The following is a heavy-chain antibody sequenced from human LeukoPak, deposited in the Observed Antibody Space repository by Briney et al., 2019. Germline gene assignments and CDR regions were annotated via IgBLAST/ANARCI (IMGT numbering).Heavy chain of an antibody. Sequence: PGGSLRPSCAASGFSFSSYAMSWVRQAPGKGLEWVSTISGTGASAYYADSVKGRFTISRDNSKSTLFLQLNSLRAEDTALYYCAKMSLIVVPSVIDSWGQGTLATVSS. CDR2: ISGTGASA. V-gene: IGHV3-23*01. CDR3: AKMSLIVVPSVIDS. J-gene: IGHJ4*02. CDR1: GFSFSSYA. D-gene: IGHD2-2*01.